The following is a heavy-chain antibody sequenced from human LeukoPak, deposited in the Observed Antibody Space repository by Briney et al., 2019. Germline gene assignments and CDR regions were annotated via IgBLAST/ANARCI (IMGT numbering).Heavy chain of an antibody. CDR3: ASTDSSGYFGDAFDI. D-gene: IGHD3-22*01. J-gene: IGHJ3*02. Sequence: SPTPVPPRTFFGGPLSRGGYYLSWVRPHPGKGLEWVWEIYYSGSTYYNPSLKSRVTISVDTSKNQFSLKLSSVTAADTAVYYCASTDSSGYFGDAFDIWGQGTMVTVSS. CDR2: IYYSGST. CDR1: GGPLSRGGYY. V-gene: IGHV4-31*03.